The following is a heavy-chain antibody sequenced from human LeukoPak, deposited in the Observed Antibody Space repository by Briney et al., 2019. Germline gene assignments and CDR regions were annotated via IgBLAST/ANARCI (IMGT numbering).Heavy chain of an antibody. CDR1: GYTFANSG. Sequence: GASVKVSCKASGYTFANSGISWLRQAPGQGLEWMAWISAYNGDRNSALKFQGRIPMTTDTSTSTAYMELTSLTSDDTAVYYCVRGPTAAAATDDWFDPWGQGTLVTVSS. V-gene: IGHV1-18*01. CDR3: VRGPTAAAATDDWFDP. D-gene: IGHD2-15*01. J-gene: IGHJ5*02. CDR2: ISAYNGDR.